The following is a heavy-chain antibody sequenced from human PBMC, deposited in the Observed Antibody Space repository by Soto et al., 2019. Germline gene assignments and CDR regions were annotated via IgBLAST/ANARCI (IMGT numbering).Heavy chain of an antibody. V-gene: IGHV3-23*01. CDR2: ISGSGGST. J-gene: IGHJ4*02. Sequence: EVQLLESGGGLVQPGGSLRLSCAASGFTFSSYAMSWVRQAPGKGLEWVSAISGSGGSTYYADSVKGRFTISRDNSKNTLYLQMNSLRAEETSVYYCAKGEGGMVRGVMPFDYWGQGTLVTVSS. D-gene: IGHD3-10*01. CDR1: GFTFSSYA. CDR3: AKGEGGMVRGVMPFDY.